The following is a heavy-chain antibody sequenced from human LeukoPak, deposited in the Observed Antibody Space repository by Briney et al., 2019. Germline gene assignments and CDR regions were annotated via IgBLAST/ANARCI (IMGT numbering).Heavy chain of an antibody. D-gene: IGHD3-22*01. J-gene: IGHJ4*02. V-gene: IGHV1-46*01. CDR1: GYTFTSYY. CDR2: INPSGGST. Sequence: ASVKVSCKASGYTFTSYYMHWVRQAPGQGVEGMGIINPSGGSTSYAQKFQGRVTMTRDMSTSTVYMELSSLRSEDTAVYYCAREGGYSYYFDYWGQGTLVTVSS. CDR3: AREGGYSYYFDY.